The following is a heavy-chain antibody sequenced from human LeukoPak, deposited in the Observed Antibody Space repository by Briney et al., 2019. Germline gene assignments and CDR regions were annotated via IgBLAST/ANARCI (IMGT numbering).Heavy chain of an antibody. V-gene: IGHV3-11*05. CDR3: ARDRGSGYYYDSSGYPGGHFDY. CDR1: GFTFSDYY. CDR2: IYSSSRNT. D-gene: IGHD3-22*01. Sequence: PGGSLRLSRAASGFTFSDYYMSWIRQAPGKGLEWVSYIYSSSRNTNYADSVKGRFTISRDNAKNSLYLQMNSLRDEDTAVYYCARDRGSGYYYDSSGYPGGHFDYWGQGTLVTLFS. J-gene: IGHJ4*02.